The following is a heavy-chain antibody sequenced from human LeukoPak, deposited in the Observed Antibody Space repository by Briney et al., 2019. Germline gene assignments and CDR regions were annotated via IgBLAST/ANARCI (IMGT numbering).Heavy chain of an antibody. CDR1: GFTFSSYA. V-gene: IGHV3-23*01. J-gene: IGHJ4*02. D-gene: IGHD2-21*02. CDR3: AKVWHIVVVTDYFDY. CDR2: ISATGGST. Sequence: GGSLRLSCAASGFTFSSYAMSWVRQAPGKGLEWVSSISATGGSTYYADSVKGRSTISRDNSKNTLYLQMNSLRAEDTAVYYCAKVWHIVVVTDYFDYWGQGTLVTVSS.